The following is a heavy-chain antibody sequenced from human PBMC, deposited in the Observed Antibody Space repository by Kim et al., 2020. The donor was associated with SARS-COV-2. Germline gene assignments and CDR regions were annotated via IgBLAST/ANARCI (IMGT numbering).Heavy chain of an antibody. CDR2: INADNGDP. D-gene: IGHD4-17*01. J-gene: IGHJ4*02. V-gene: IGHV1-3*01. CDR1: GYTFTSYA. CDR3: ARDGHPITVATLDY. Sequence: ASVKVSCKASGYTFTSYAIHWVRQAPGQSLEWMGWINADNGDPTYSQKFKGRVTFSGDIYATTAYLELSSLRSEDTAVYYCARDGHPITVATLDYWGQGT.